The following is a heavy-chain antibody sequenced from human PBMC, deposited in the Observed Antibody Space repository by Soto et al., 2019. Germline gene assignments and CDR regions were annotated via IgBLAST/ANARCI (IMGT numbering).Heavy chain of an antibody. Sequence: GASVKVSCKASGNTLTSYYMHWVRQAPGQGLEWMGLINPSGGSTSYAQKFQGRVTMTRDTSISTAYMELSRLRSDDTAVYYCASHGFYDFWSGYSPYYYGMDVWGQGTTVTVSS. CDR3: ASHGFYDFWSGYSPYYYGMDV. J-gene: IGHJ6*02. D-gene: IGHD3-3*01. V-gene: IGHV1-46*01. CDR2: INPSGGST. CDR1: GNTLTSYY.